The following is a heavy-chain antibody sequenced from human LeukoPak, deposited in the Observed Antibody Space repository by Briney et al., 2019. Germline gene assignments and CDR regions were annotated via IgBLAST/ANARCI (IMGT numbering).Heavy chain of an antibody. CDR1: GFTFSDSQ. V-gene: IGHV3-11*01. J-gene: IGHJ4*02. Sequence: GGPLRLPCAASGFTFSDSQLSWIRQPPGKGRAWVSYISGSAGTTYYAASVKGRFTSSRDNAKNSLYLQMNSLRAEDTAVYYCAREGSSSWFVNSWGQGTLVTVSS. D-gene: IGHD6-13*01. CDR3: AREGSSSWFVNS. CDR2: ISGSAGTT.